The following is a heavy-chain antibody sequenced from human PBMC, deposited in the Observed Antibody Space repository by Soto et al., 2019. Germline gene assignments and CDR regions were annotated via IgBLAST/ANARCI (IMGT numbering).Heavy chain of an antibody. CDR3: ATRGYSYGYYYYGMDV. Sequence: SETLSLTXTVSGGSISSGDYYWSWIRQPPGKGLEWIGYIYYSGSTYHNPSLKSRVTISVDTSKNQFSLKLSSVTAADTAVYYCATRGYSYGYYYYGMDVWGQGTTVTVSS. CDR1: GGSISSGDYY. CDR2: IYYSGST. J-gene: IGHJ6*02. D-gene: IGHD5-18*01. V-gene: IGHV4-30-4*01.